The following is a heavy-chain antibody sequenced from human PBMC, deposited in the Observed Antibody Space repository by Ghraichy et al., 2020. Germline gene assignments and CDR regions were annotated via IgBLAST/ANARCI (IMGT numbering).Heavy chain of an antibody. D-gene: IGHD2-2*02. CDR1: GFTFSSYW. Sequence: GGSLRLSCAASGFTFSSYWMHWVRQAPGKGLVWVSRINSDGSSTSYADSVKGRFTISRDNAKNTLYLQMNSLRAEDTAVYYCARVFGAATAIRFWARVLDYWGQGTLVTVSS. V-gene: IGHV3-74*01. CDR3: ARVFGAATAIRFWARVLDY. J-gene: IGHJ4*02. CDR2: INSDGSST.